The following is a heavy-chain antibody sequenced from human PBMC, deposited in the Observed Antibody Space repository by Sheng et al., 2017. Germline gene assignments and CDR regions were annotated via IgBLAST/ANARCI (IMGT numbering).Heavy chain of an antibody. CDR1: GFTLRSYA. CDR2: IGDSGDDI. J-gene: IGHJ4*02. D-gene: IGHD1-26*01. V-gene: IGHV3-21*01. Sequence: EVQLVESGGGLVKPGQSLRLSCEGSGFTLRSYAMNWVRQAPGKGLEWVSAIGDSGDDIHYSDSVKGRFTVSRDNTKNSLFLQMDRLRVEDTATYFCARVWSGSYSDFDAWGQG. CDR3: ARVWSGSYSDFDA.